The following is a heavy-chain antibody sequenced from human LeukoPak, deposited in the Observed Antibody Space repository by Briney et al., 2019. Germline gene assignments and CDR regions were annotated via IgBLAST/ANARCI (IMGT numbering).Heavy chain of an antibody. V-gene: IGHV1-18*01. CDR1: GYTFTNYG. J-gene: IGHJ4*02. D-gene: IGHD1-26*01. Sequence: ASVKVSCKASGYTFTNYGINWVRQAPGQGLEWMGWISANNDNTNYAQKLQGRVTMTTDTSTSTAYMELRSLRPDDTAVYYCARGKNQARSFDYWDQGTLVTVSS. CDR2: ISANNDNT. CDR3: ARGKNQARSFDY.